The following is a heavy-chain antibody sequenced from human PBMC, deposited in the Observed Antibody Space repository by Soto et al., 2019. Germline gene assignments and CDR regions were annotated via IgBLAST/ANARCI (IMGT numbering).Heavy chain of an antibody. J-gene: IGHJ6*03. Sequence: SQTLSLTCAISGDSVSSNSAAWNWIRQSPSRGLEWLGRTYYRSKWYNDYAVSVKSRITINPDTSKNQFSLQLNSVTPEDTAVYYCARDLVVAATNYYYYMDVWGKGTTVTVSS. V-gene: IGHV6-1*01. CDR1: GDSVSSNSAA. CDR2: TYYRSKWYN. D-gene: IGHD2-15*01. CDR3: ARDLVVAATNYYYYMDV.